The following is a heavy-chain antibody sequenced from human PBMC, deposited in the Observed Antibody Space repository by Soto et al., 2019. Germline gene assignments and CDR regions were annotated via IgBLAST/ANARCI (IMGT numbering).Heavy chain of an antibody. V-gene: IGHV1-46*03. CDR1: GYTFTSYY. CDR3: ARDNESRDYGVDY. Sequence: GASVKVSCKASGYTFTSYYMHWVRQAPGQGLEWMGIINPSGGSTSYAQKFQGRVTVTRDTSTSTVYMELSSLRSGDTAVYYCARDNESRDYGVDYWGQGTLVTVSS. J-gene: IGHJ4*02. D-gene: IGHD4-17*01. CDR2: INPSGGST.